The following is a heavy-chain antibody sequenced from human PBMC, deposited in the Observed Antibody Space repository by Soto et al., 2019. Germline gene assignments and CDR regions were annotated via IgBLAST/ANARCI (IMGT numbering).Heavy chain of an antibody. V-gene: IGHV4-31*03. J-gene: IGHJ3*01. CDR3: VRDASSIHAFDS. Sequence: QVQLQESGPGLVKPSQTLSLTCTVSGDSINSDDYSWNWIRHYPGKGLEWIGYIYYSGSTYYNPSLKRRVTMSLDTSKTQFSLKLTSVTAADTAVYFCVRDASSIHAFDSWGQGTLVTVSS. CDR2: IYYSGST. CDR1: GDSINSDDYS.